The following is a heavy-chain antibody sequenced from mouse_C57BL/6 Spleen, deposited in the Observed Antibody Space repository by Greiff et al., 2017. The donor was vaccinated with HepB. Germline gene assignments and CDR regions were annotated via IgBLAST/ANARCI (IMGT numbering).Heavy chain of an antibody. D-gene: IGHD1-1*01. CDR1: GYSFTSYY. V-gene: IGHV1-66*01. CDR3: ARVPHYYGSSYYAMDY. CDR2: IYPGSGNT. Sequence: QVQLQQSGPELVKPGASVKISCKASGYSFTSYYIHWVKQRPGQGLEWIGWIYPGSGNTKYNEKFKGKATLTADTSSSTAYMQLSSLTSEDSAVYYCARVPHYYGSSYYAMDYWGQGTSVTVSS. J-gene: IGHJ4*01.